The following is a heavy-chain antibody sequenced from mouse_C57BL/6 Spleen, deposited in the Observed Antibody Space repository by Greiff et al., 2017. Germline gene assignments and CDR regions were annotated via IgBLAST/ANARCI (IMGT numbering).Heavy chain of an antibody. J-gene: IGHJ2*01. CDR2: ISSGGDYI. D-gene: IGHD3-1*01. V-gene: IGHV5-9-1*02. CDR3: TRSSTGCLGY. Sequence: EVKLMESGEGLVKPGGSLTLSCAVSGFSFSSYAMSWVRQTPKKRLEWVAYISSGGDYIYYADTVKGRFTISRDNARNTLYLQMGSLQSEDTAMYYCTRSSTGCLGYRGQGTTLTVAS. CDR1: GFSFSSYA.